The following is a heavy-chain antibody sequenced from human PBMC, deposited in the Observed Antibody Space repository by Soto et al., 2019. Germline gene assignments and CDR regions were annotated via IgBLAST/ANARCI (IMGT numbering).Heavy chain of an antibody. CDR1: GYTFTGYY. CDR3: ASRLGYCSGGSCYPDAFDI. CDR2: INPNSGGT. V-gene: IGHV1-2*04. J-gene: IGHJ3*02. D-gene: IGHD2-15*01. Sequence: ASVKVSCKASGYTFTGYYMHWVRQAPGQGREWMGWINPNSGGTNYAQKFQGWVTMTRDTSISTDYMELSRLRSDDTAVYYCASRLGYCSGGSCYPDAFDIWCQATMVTVSS.